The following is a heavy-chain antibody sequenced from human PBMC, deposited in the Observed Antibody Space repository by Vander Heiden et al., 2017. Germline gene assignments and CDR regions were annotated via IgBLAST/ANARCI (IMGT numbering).Heavy chain of an antibody. CDR2: IDTSGST. CDR3: ARDTFYDFWSGYYQPYYYYGMDV. J-gene: IGHJ6*02. D-gene: IGHD3-3*01. CDR1: GGSISSYY. Sequence: QVQLQESGPGLVKPSETLSLTCTVPGGSISSYYWTWIRQPAGKGVEWSGRIDTSGSTNYNPSLKSRVTMSVDTSKNQFSLKLSSVTAADTAVYYCARDTFYDFWSGYYQPYYYYGMDVWGQGTTVTVSS. V-gene: IGHV4-4*07.